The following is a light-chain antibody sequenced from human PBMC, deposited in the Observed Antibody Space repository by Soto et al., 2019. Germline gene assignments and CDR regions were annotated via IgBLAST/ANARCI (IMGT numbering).Light chain of an antibody. Sequence: DIHITHSPSSVSASVVYTVSITWRASQDINSRLAWFQQRPGKAPKYLIYDASTLDSGAPSRFSGSGSGTEFTLSISSLQPDDFATYYCQQYNIYPWTFGQGTKVDNK. CDR2: DAS. J-gene: IGKJ1*01. V-gene: IGKV1-5*01. CDR1: QDINSR. CDR3: QQYNIYPWT.